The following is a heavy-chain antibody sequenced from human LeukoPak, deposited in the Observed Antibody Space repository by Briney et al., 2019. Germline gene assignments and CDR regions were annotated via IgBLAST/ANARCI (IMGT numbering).Heavy chain of an antibody. V-gene: IGHV3-30*18. J-gene: IGHJ4*02. CDR2: ISYDGSNK. CDR3: AKGPTTMVGDY. D-gene: IGHD3-10*01. CDR1: GFTFSSYG. Sequence: GGSLRLSCAASGFTFSSYGMHWVRQAPGKGLEWVAVISYDGSNKHYAGSVKGRFTISRDNSKNTLYLQMNSLRAEDTAVYYCAKGPTTMVGDYWGQGTLVTVSS.